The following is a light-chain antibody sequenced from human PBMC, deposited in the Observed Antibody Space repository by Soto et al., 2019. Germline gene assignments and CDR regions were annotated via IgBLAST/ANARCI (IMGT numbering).Light chain of an antibody. CDR1: NIGSKN. CDR2: RDS. J-gene: IGLJ1*01. CDR3: QVWESSSYV. V-gene: IGLV3-9*01. Sequence: SYELTQPLSVSVALGQTARITCGGNNIGSKNVHWYQQKPGQAPVLVIYRDSNRPSGIPERFSGSNSGNTATLTISRAQAGDEADYYCQVWESSSYVFGTGTKLTVL.